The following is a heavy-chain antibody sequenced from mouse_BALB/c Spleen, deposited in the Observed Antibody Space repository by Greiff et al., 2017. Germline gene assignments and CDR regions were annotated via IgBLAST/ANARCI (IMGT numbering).Heavy chain of an antibody. CDR3: ARGYYRTGACAMDY. Sequence: EVKLVESGGGLVKPGGSLKLSCAASGFTFSSYAMSWVRQTPEKRLEWVASISSGGSTYYPDSVKGRFTISRDNARNILYLQMSSLRSEDTAMYYCARGYYRTGACAMDYWGQGTSVTVSS. V-gene: IGHV5-6-5*01. CDR1: GFTFSSYA. CDR2: ISSGGST. J-gene: IGHJ4*01. D-gene: IGHD2-14*01.